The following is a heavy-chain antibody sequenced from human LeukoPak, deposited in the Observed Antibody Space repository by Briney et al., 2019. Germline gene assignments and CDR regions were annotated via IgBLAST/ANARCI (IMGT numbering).Heavy chain of an antibody. J-gene: IGHJ4*02. V-gene: IGHV3-30*18. Sequence: YPGGSLRLSCAASGFIFSSYWMSWVRQAPGKGLEWVAVISYDGSNKYYADSVKGRFTISRDNSKNTLYLQMNSLRAEDTAVYYCAKDSGYSSSWSPDYWGQGTLVTVSS. CDR2: ISYDGSNK. CDR1: GFIFSSYW. D-gene: IGHD6-13*01. CDR3: AKDSGYSSSWSPDY.